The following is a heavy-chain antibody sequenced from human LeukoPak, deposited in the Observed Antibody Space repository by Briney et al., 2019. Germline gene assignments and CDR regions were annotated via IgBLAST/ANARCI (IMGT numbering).Heavy chain of an antibody. D-gene: IGHD4-17*01. CDR3: AREGGDYGRISPYYYYYYGMDV. CDR1: GFTFSSYA. CDR2: ISYDGSNK. J-gene: IGHJ6*02. Sequence: GGSLRLSCAASGFTFSSYAMHWVRQAPGKGLEWVAVISYDGSNKYYADSVKGRFTISRDNSKNTLYLQMNSLRAEDTAVYYCAREGGDYGRISPYYYYYYGMDVWGQGTTVTVSS. V-gene: IGHV3-30-3*01.